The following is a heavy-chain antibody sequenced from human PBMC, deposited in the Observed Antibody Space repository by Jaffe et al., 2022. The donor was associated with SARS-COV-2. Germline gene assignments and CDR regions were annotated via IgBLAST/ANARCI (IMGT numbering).Heavy chain of an antibody. Sequence: QVQLVESGGGVVQPGRSLRLSCAASGFTFSSYAMHWVRQAPGKGLEWVAVISYDGSNKYYADSVKGRFTISRDNSKNTLYLQMNSLRAEDTAVYYCARDLAGPNPPWGQGTLVTVSS. CDR3: ARDLAGPNPP. CDR1: GFTFSSYA. J-gene: IGHJ5*02. D-gene: IGHD6-13*01. CDR2: ISYDGSNK. V-gene: IGHV3-30*04.